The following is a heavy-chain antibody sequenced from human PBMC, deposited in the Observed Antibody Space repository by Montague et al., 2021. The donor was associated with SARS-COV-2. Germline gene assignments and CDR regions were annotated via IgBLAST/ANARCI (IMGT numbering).Heavy chain of an antibody. CDR1: GGSFSGYY. CDR2: INHSGTT. Sequence: SETLSLTCAVYGGSFSGYYYCWIRQPPGKGQGWNGVINHSGTTNYNPSLKSRVTISVDTSKNQFSLKLRSVTAADTAVYYCARALVRGGDFDYWGQGTLVTVSS. D-gene: IGHD3-10*01. V-gene: IGHV4-34*01. J-gene: IGHJ4*02. CDR3: ARALVRGGDFDY.